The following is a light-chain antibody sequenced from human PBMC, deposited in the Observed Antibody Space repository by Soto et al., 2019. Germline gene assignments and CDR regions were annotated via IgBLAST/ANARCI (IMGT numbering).Light chain of an antibody. CDR1: SSDVGGSNY. Sequence: QSVLTQPASVSGSPGQSITISCTGTSSDVGGSNYVSWYQHHPGKAPKLMIYEVDNRPSGVSNRFSGSKSCNTASLTISGLQAEDEADYYCSSYTISSTWVFGGGTQLTVL. CDR2: EVD. J-gene: IGLJ3*02. CDR3: SSYTISSTWV. V-gene: IGLV2-14*01.